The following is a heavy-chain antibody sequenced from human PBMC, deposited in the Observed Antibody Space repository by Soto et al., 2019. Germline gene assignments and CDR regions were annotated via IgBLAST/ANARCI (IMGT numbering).Heavy chain of an antibody. V-gene: IGHV4-34*01. Sequence: PSETLSLTCAVYGGSFSGYYWTWIRQPPGTGLEWIGEINHSGSTNYNPSLKSRVTISVDTSKSQFSLKLSSVTAADTAVYYCARGGGVYYFDYWGQGTLVTVSS. D-gene: IGHD2-8*02. CDR1: GGSFSGYY. CDR2: INHSGST. CDR3: ARGGGVYYFDY. J-gene: IGHJ4*02.